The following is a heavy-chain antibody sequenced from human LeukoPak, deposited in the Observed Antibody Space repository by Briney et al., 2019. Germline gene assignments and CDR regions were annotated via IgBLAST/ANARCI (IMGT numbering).Heavy chain of an antibody. Sequence: SETLSLTCAVYGGSFSGYYWSWIRQPPGKGLEWIGEINHSGSTNYNPSLKSRVTISVDTSKNQFSLKLSSVTAADTAVYYCAREGPTMIAEDAFDIWGQGTMVTVSS. V-gene: IGHV4-34*01. CDR2: INHSGST. D-gene: IGHD3-22*01. CDR3: AREGPTMIAEDAFDI. CDR1: GGSFSGYY. J-gene: IGHJ3*02.